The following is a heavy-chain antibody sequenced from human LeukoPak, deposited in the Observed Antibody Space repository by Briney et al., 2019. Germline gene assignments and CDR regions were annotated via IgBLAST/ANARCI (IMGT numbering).Heavy chain of an antibody. CDR1: GYTFTGYD. Sequence: GASVKVSCKASGYTFTGYDMHWVRQAPGQGLEWMGRINPNSGGTNYAQKFQGRVTMTRDTSMSTAYMELSRLRSEDTAVSYCARGITKEGMAPFDYWGQGTLVTVSS. CDR3: ARGITKEGMAPFDY. CDR2: INPNSGGT. J-gene: IGHJ4*02. D-gene: IGHD3-10*01. V-gene: IGHV1-2*06.